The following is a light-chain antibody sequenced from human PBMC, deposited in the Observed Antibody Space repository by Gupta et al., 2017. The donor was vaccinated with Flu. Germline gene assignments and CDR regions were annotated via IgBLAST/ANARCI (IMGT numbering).Light chain of an antibody. CDR3: QAWDSRTV. V-gene: IGLV3-1*01. Sequence: SYELTQPPSVSVSPGQTASITCSGDKLGDRFVCWYQQKPGRAPLLVIHHDSRRPSGITERFSGSNSGNTATLTISGTQSMDEADYYCQAWDSRTVFGGGTRLTVL. CDR1: KLGDRF. J-gene: IGLJ3*02. CDR2: HDS.